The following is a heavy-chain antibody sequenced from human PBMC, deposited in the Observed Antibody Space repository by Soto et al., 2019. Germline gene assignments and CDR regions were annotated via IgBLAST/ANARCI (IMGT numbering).Heavy chain of an antibody. D-gene: IGHD3-9*01. V-gene: IGHV4-39*01. J-gene: IGHJ4*02. CDR3: GSLPYDILTGNSPGNY. Sequence: QLQLQESGPGLVKPSETLSLTCTVSGGSISSSSYYWGWIRQPPGKGLEGIGSIYYSCSTYYNPSLKSRVTISVDTSKNQFSLELGPVTAAGTAVHYWGSLPYDILTGNSPGNYWGQGTLVTVSS. CDR2: IYYSCST. CDR1: GGSISSSSYY.